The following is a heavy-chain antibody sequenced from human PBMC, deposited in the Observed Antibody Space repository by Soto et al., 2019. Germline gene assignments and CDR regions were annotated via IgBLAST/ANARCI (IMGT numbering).Heavy chain of an antibody. CDR2: IYYSGST. J-gene: IGHJ6*02. D-gene: IGHD3-10*01. CDR3: ARLETTMAPAIYYYYCMDV. CDR1: GGSISSYY. V-gene: IGHV4-59*08. Sequence: SETLSLTCTVSGGSISSYYWSWIRQPPGKGLEWIGYIYYSGSTNYNPSLKSRVTISVDTSKNQFSLKLSSVTAADTAVYYCARLETTMAPAIYYYYCMDVWRQGTTVTVSS.